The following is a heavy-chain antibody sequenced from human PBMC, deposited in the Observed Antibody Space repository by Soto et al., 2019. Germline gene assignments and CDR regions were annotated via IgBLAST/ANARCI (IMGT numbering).Heavy chain of an antibody. CDR1: GFFFSSYT. CDR3: AKARDQQWVRLPFDY. D-gene: IGHD6-19*01. J-gene: IGHJ4*02. Sequence: EVQLLESGGGLVQPGGSLRLSCVGSGFFFSSYTMTWVRQAPGKGLEWVSSFSATSENTYYADSVRGRFTSSRDNSKNTLFLQINSLTAEVTAMYYCAKARDQQWVRLPFDYWGQGILVIVSS. V-gene: IGHV3-23*01. CDR2: FSATSENT.